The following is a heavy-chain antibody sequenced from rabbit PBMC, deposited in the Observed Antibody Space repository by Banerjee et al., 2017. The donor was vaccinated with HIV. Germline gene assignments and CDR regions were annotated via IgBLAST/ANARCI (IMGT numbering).Heavy chain of an antibody. CDR3: ARDTRNVNYYL. CDR2: INAGSSGST. V-gene: IGHV1S40*01. Sequence: CWVRQAPGKGPEWIGCINAGSSGSTYYASWAKGRFTISKTSSTTVTLQMTSLTAADTATYFCARDTRNVNYYLWGPGTLVTVS. D-gene: IGHD1-1*01. J-gene: IGHJ4*01.